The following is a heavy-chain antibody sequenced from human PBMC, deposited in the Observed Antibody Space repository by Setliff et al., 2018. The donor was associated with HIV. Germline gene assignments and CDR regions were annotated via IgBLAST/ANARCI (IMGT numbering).Heavy chain of an antibody. CDR1: GFTFSRYW. V-gene: IGHV3-74*01. CDR3: ARDFRDGYNYRGDFLY. D-gene: IGHD5-12*01. Sequence: GGSLRLSCAASGFTFSRYWMHWVRQAPGQGLVWVSGINNDTTTTTYADSVKGRFSISRDNAKNTLYLQMNGLRGDDTAVYYCARDFRDGYNYRGDFLYWGQGTRVTVSS. J-gene: IGHJ4*02. CDR2: INNDTTTT.